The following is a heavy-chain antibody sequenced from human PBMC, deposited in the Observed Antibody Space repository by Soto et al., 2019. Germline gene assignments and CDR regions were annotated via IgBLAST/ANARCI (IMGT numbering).Heavy chain of an antibody. CDR2: IYYSGST. D-gene: IGHD1-1*01. Sequence: SETLSLTCTVSGGSISSYYWSWIRQPPGKGLEWIGYIYYSGSTNYNPSLKSRVTISVDTSKNQFSLKLSSVTAADTAVYYCARYNWNSGYFDYWGQGTLVTVSS. V-gene: IGHV4-59*12. CDR1: GGSISSYY. J-gene: IGHJ4*02. CDR3: ARYNWNSGYFDY.